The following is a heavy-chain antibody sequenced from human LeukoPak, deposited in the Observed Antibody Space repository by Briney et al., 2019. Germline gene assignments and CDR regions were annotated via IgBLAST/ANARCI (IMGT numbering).Heavy chain of an antibody. CDR1: GGSISSYY. D-gene: IGHD3-10*01. V-gene: IGHV4-59*01. CDR3: ARGWPRFGY. CDR2: IYYSGTT. J-gene: IGHJ4*02. Sequence: SETLSLTCTVSGGSISSYYWSWLRQPPGKGLEWIGYIYYSGTTNYNPSLKSRVTISVDTSRNQFSLNLSSVTAADTAVYYCARGWPRFGYWGQGTRVTVSS.